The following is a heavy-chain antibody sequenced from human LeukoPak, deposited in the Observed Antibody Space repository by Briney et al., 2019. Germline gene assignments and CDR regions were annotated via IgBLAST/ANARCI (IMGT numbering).Heavy chain of an antibody. V-gene: IGHV3-21*01. CDR3: ARDPSFDYGDFYFDY. D-gene: IGHD4-17*01. J-gene: IGHJ4*02. CDR1: GFTFSSYS. Sequence: PGGSLRLSCAASGFTFSSYSMNWVRQAPGKGLEWDSSISSSSSYIYYADSVKGRFTISRDNAKNSLYLQMNSLRAEDTAVYYCARDPSFDYGDFYFDYWGQGTLVTVSS. CDR2: ISSSSSYI.